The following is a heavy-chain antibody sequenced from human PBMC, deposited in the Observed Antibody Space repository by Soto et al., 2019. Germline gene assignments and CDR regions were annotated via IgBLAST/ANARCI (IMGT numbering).Heavy chain of an antibody. CDR3: ARDFCSSTSCTGWDY. J-gene: IGHJ4*02. CDR2: INAGNGNT. V-gene: IGHV1-3*01. D-gene: IGHD2-2*01. Sequence: ASVKVSCKASGYTFTSYAMHWLRQAPGQRLEWMGWINAGNGNTKYSQKFQGRVTITRDTSASTAYMELSSLRSEDTAVYYCARDFCSSTSCTGWDYWGQGTLVTVSS. CDR1: GYTFTSYA.